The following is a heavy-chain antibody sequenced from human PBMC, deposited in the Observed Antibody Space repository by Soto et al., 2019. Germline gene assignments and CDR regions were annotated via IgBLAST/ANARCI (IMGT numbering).Heavy chain of an antibody. Sequence: ASVKVSCKASGYTWNNYAMHWVRQAPGQRLEWMGWINTGDVNAKYSQNFQGRVTITKDTSASTVYMELNSLRSEDTAVYYCARSYKLYYFDSSGYLDYWGQGTLVTVSS. CDR2: INTGDVNA. V-gene: IGHV1-3*04. CDR3: ARSYKLYYFDSSGYLDY. D-gene: IGHD3-22*01. CDR1: GYTWNNYA. J-gene: IGHJ4*02.